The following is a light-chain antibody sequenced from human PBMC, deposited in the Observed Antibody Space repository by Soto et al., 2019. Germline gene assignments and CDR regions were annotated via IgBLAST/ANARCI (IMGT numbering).Light chain of an antibody. CDR1: SPDVGSYNL. V-gene: IGLV2-23*01. CDR3: CSYAGSSTWV. J-gene: IGLJ3*02. CDR2: EGS. Sequence: QSVLTQPASVSGSPGQSITISCTGPSPDVGSYNLVSWCQQHPGKAPKLMIYEGSQRPSGVSNRFSGSKSGNTASLTISGLQAEDEADYYCCSYAGSSTWVFGGGTKLTVL.